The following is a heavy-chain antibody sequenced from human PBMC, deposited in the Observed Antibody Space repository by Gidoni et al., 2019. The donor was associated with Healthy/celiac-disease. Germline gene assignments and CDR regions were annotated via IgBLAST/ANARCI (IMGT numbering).Heavy chain of an antibody. J-gene: IGHJ4*02. D-gene: IGHD6-19*01. Sequence: IIPIFGTANYAQKFQGRVTIPADESTSTAYMELSSLRSEDTAVYYCARVSGWYTGYFDYWGQGTLVTVSS. CDR3: ARVSGWYTGYFDY. V-gene: IGHV1-69*01. CDR2: IIPIFGTA.